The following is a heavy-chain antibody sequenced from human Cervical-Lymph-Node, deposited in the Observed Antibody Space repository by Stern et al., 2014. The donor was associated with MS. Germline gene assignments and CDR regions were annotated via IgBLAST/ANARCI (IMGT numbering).Heavy chain of an antibody. CDR2: IYYSGST. CDR3: ASANCSSTSCPNWFDP. Sequence: QVQLQESGPGLVKPSQTLSLTCTVSGCSISSGDYYWSWLRQAPGKGLEWIGYIYYSGSTYYNPSLKSRVTISVDTSKNQFSLKLSSVTAADTAVYYCASANCSSTSCPNWFDPWGQGTLVTVSS. CDR1: GCSISSGDYY. J-gene: IGHJ5*02. D-gene: IGHD2-2*01. V-gene: IGHV4-30-4*01.